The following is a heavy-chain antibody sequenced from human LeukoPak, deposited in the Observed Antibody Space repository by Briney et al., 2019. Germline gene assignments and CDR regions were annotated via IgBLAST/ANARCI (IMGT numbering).Heavy chain of an antibody. CDR1: GYSFNTYW. J-gene: IGHJ3*02. CDR2: IYPDDSDI. Sequence: GESLKISCKGSGYSFNTYWIGWVRQMPGKGLEWMGIIYPDDSDITYSPSFQGQGTISADKSISTAYLQWNSLKASDTAMYYCARRLMYYYDTSGYDVAFDIWGQGTMVTVSS. V-gene: IGHV5-51*01. D-gene: IGHD3-22*01. CDR3: ARRLMYYYDTSGYDVAFDI.